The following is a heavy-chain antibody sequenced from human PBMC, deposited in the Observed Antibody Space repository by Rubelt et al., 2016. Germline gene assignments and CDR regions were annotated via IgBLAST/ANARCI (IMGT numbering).Heavy chain of an antibody. V-gene: IGHV4-34*01. D-gene: IGHD3-10*01. CDR3: ARGYDYYGSGRGDAFDI. J-gene: IGHJ3*02. Sequence: QVQLQQWGAGLLKPSETLSLTCAVYGGSFSGYYWSWIRQPPGKGLEWIGEINHSGSTKYNPSLKSRVTISVDPSKSRFSLKLGSVTAADTAVYYCARGYDYYGSGRGDAFDIWGQGTMVTVSS. CDR1: GGSFSGYY. CDR2: INHSGST.